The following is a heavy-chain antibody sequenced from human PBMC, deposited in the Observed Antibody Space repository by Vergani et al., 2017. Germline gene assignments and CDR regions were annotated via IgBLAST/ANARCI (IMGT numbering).Heavy chain of an antibody. Sequence: QVQLQESGPGLVKPSQTLSLTCTVSGGSISSGGYYWSWIRQHPGKGLEWIGYIYYSGSTYYNPSLKSRVTISVDTSKNQFSLKLSSVTAADTAVYYCARGSITTSPYDYYYMDVWGKGTTVTVSS. CDR3: ARGSITTSPYDYYYMDV. D-gene: IGHD2-2*01. CDR1: GGSISSGGYY. J-gene: IGHJ6*03. V-gene: IGHV4-31*03. CDR2: IYYSGST.